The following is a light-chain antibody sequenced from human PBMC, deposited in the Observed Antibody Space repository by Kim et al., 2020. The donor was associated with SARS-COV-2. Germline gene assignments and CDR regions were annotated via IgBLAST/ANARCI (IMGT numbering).Light chain of an antibody. CDR3: QQYHDLPYT. CDR2: WSS. V-gene: IGKV4-1*01. Sequence: AVSLGERATFNCKSSQSVSNKLVWYQQKPGQPPKLLIRWSSDRESGVPDRFSGSGSGTDFTLSISSQQAEDVAVYHCQQYHDLPYTFGQGTKLEI. J-gene: IGKJ2*01. CDR1: QSVSNK.